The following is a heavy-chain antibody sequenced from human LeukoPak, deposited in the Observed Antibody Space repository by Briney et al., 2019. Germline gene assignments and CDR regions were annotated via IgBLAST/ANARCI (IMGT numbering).Heavy chain of an antibody. Sequence: GGSLRLSCAASGFTSSSYAMHWVRQAPGKGLEWVAVISYDGSNKYYADSVKGRFTISRDNSTNTLYLQMNSLRAEDTAVYYCAKSTTAMVKYYGMDVWGQGTTVTVSS. CDR3: AKSTTAMVKYYGMDV. V-gene: IGHV3-30-3*02. J-gene: IGHJ6*02. D-gene: IGHD5-18*01. CDR1: GFTSSSYA. CDR2: ISYDGSNK.